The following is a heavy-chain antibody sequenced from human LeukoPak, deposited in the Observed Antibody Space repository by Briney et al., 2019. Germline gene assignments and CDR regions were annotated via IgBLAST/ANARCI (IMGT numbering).Heavy chain of an antibody. CDR2: ISSSSSYI. V-gene: IGHV3-21*01. J-gene: IGHJ4*02. CDR3: ARGFSGTADY. Sequence: GGSLRLSCAASGFTFSSYSMNWVRQAPGKGLEWVSSISSSSSYIYYADSVKGRFTISRDNAKNSLYLQMSSLRAEDTAVYYCARGFSGTADYWGQGTLVTVSS. D-gene: IGHD1-1*01. CDR1: GFTFSSYS.